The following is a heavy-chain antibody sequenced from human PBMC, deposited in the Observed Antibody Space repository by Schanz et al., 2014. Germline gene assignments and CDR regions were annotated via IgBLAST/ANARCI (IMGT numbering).Heavy chain of an antibody. CDR2: ISSRSSHI. V-gene: IGHV3-21*01. D-gene: IGHD2-21*02. Sequence: VQLVDSGGGLVKPGGSLRLSCTASGFTFSAYAMTWVRQIPGKGLEWVSSISSRSSHIYYADSVKGRFTVSRDNAKNSVYLQMNGLRVEDTAVYYCVRERTNYGGNSYFFDHWGQGTLVTVSS. CDR3: VRERTNYGGNSYFFDH. CDR1: GFTFSAYA. J-gene: IGHJ4*02.